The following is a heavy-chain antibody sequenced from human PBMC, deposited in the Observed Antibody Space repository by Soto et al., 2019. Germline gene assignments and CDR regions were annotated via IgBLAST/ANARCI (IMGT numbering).Heavy chain of an antibody. V-gene: IGHV3-49*04. CDR3: TRASSLDFDF. CDR2: IRRNAYGGTT. D-gene: IGHD3-16*01. J-gene: IGHJ4*02. Sequence: SLRLSCTTSGFTFGDYALSWVRQAPGKGLEWVGFIRRNAYGGTTDYAASVKGRFTISRDDSKSIAYLQMNSLRTEDTALYYCTRASSLDFDFWGQGTLVPVSS. CDR1: GFTFGDYA.